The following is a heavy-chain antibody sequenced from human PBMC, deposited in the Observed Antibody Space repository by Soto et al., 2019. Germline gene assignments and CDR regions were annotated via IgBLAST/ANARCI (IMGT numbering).Heavy chain of an antibody. V-gene: IGHV1-46*03. CDR3: ARAAWTTLTNRLNDVFDV. CDR1: GYTFTNYY. D-gene: IGHD4-4*01. J-gene: IGHJ3*01. CDR2: INPNGGST. Sequence: QVQLVQSGAEVKKPGASVRVSCKASGYTFTNYYIDWVRQAPGQGLEWMGIINPNGGSTTYVQKFEGRVTMTRDTSTRTVYMELTSLRSEDTAVYYCARAAWTTLTNRLNDVFDVWGQGTMVTVSS.